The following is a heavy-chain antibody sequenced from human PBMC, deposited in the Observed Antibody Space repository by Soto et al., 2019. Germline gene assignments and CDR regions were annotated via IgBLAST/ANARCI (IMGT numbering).Heavy chain of an antibody. J-gene: IGHJ5*02. D-gene: IGHD5-12*01. CDR2: IKQDGSEK. CDR3: AREPIPHDYRVHNWFDP. CDR1: GFTFSSYW. V-gene: IGHV3-7*01. Sequence: GGSLRLSCAASGFTFSSYWMSWVRQAPGKGLEWVANIKQDGSEKYYVDSVKGRFTISRDNAKNSLYLQMNSLRAEDTAVYYCAREPIPHDYRVHNWFDPWGQGTLVTVSS.